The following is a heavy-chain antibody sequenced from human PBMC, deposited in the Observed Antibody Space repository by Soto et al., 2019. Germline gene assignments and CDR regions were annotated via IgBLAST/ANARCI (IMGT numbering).Heavy chain of an antibody. V-gene: IGHV4-59*11. Sequence: QVQLQESRPGLVKPSETLSLTCTVSGGSISSHYWSWIRQTPGKGLDWIGNIYYSGTTHYNPSLKSRVTISVDTSKNHFSLKRSSVTAADTAVYYCARDDTGRGTFDIWGQGTMVTVSS. CDR1: GGSISSHY. CDR2: IYYSGTT. D-gene: IGHD1-26*01. J-gene: IGHJ3*02. CDR3: ARDDTGRGTFDI.